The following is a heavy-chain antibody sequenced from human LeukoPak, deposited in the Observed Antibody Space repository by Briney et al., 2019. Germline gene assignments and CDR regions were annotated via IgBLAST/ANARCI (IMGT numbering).Heavy chain of an antibody. J-gene: IGHJ5*02. V-gene: IGHV3-30*02. CDR3: SQGLLS. CDR2: ISYDGSKK. CDR1: GFIFSISD. Sequence: GGSLRVSCAASGFIFSISDMHWVRQAPGKGLQWVAFISYDGSKKHCADSVQGRCTISRDNSKNTLSLQLNSLRPDDTAVFYCSQGLLSWGQGTLLTVAA.